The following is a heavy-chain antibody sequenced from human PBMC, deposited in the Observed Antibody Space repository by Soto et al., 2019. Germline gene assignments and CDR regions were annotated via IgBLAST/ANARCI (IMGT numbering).Heavy chain of an antibody. CDR1: GGSSSGYY. CDR3: VTEKGSTSGMDV. V-gene: IGHV4-34*01. CDR2: INHSGST. Sequence: PSETLSLPCAVYGGSSSGYYWSWIRQPPGKGLEWIGEINHSGSTNYNPSLKSRVTISVDTSKNQFSLKLSSVTAADTAVYYCVTEKGSTSGMDVWGQGNTVTVSS. J-gene: IGHJ6*02. D-gene: IGHD6-6*01.